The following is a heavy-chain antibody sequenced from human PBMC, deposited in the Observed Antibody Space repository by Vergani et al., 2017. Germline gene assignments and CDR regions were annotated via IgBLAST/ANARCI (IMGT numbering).Heavy chain of an antibody. CDR1: CASIRSSNYY. CDR2: IYYSGST. J-gene: IGHJ5*02. CDR3: ARHSTVEWLVKLGWIDP. V-gene: IGHV4-39*01. Sequence: QLQLQESGPGLVKPSATLSLTCSVSCASIRSSNYYWGWTRPPPGKGLEWIASIYYSGSTYYNPSLKSRDTISVDTSKNQFSLKLSSVTAADTAVYFCARHSTVEWLVKLGWIDPWGQGILVTVSS. D-gene: IGHD6-19*01.